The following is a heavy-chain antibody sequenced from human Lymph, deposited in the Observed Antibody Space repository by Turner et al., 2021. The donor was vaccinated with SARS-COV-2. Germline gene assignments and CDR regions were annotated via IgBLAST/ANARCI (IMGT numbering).Heavy chain of an antibody. CDR2: INPDSGGT. Sequence: QVQLVQSGAEVKEPGASVRVSCKASGYTFTGYYMHWGRQAPGQGLGWMGWINPDSGGTNYAQNFQDRVTMTRDTSISTAYMELSRLRSDDTAVYYCARGGLYYYDSSAYYGDAFDFWGQGTMVTVSS. V-gene: IGHV1-2*02. D-gene: IGHD3-22*01. J-gene: IGHJ3*01. CDR3: ARGGLYYYDSSAYYGDAFDF. CDR1: GYTFTGYY.